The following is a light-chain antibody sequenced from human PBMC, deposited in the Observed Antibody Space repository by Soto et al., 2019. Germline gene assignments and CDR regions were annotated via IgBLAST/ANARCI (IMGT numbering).Light chain of an antibody. Sequence: DFVMTQPPDSLAVSLGERATINCRSSESVFYSSNNKNYLAWYQQRPGQPPRLLIYWASTRQSGVPDRFSGSGSGTDFTLTISSVQAEDVAVYYCQQYYDSPITCGGGTRVEIK. J-gene: IGKJ4*01. CDR2: WAS. CDR1: ESVFYSSNNKNY. V-gene: IGKV4-1*01. CDR3: QQYYDSPIT.